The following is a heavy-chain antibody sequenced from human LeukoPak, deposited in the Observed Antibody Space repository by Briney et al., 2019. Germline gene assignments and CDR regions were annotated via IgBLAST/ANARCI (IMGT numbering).Heavy chain of an antibody. J-gene: IGHJ4*02. V-gene: IGHV3-33*01. CDR2: LVYDERN. CDR3: ARDLSAAYDF. D-gene: IGHD2-21*01. Sequence: GGSLRLSCAASGFPFSSYGMHWVRQAPGKGLEWVARLVYDERNDYANSVKGRFTISRDNSKDTLYLQMDNLRVDDTAVYYCARDLSAAYDFWGQGILVTVSS. CDR1: GFPFSSYG.